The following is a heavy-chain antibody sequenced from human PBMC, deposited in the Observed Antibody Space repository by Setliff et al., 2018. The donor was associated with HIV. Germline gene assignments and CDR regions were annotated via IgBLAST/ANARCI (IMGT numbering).Heavy chain of an antibody. CDR3: ARAAAGNTGPFDL. D-gene: IGHD4-17*01. Sequence: SETLSLTCSVSGDSISSSSYYWGWIRQPPGKGLEWIGSIYYSGSTNYNPSLKSRVTMSVDTSKNQFSLKLTSVTASDTAVYYCARAAAGNTGPFDLWGQGSPVTVSS. V-gene: IGHV4-39*07. CDR2: IYYSGST. J-gene: IGHJ4*02. CDR1: GDSISSSSYY.